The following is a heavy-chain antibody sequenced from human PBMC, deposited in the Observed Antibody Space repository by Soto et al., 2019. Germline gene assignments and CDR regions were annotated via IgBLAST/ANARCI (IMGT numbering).Heavy chain of an antibody. D-gene: IGHD5-12*01. V-gene: IGHV1-69*06. Sequence: GASVKVSCKASGGTFSSYAISWVRQAPGQGLEWMGGIIPIFGTANYAQKFQGRVTITADKSTSTAYMELSSLRSEDTAVYYCASTVVDISDFDIWGQGTMVTVSS. CDR3: ASTVVDISDFDI. CDR2: IIPIFGTA. CDR1: GGTFSSYA. J-gene: IGHJ3*02.